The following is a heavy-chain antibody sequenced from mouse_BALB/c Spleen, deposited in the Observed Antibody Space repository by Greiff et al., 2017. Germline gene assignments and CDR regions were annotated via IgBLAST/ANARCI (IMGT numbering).Heavy chain of an antibody. CDR1: GYTFTSYV. CDR2: INPYNDGT. J-gene: IGHJ3*01. CDR3: ARGLYDGYYGFAY. D-gene: IGHD2-3*01. Sequence: LVESGPELVKPGASVKMSCKASGYTFTSYVMHWVKQKPGQGLEWIGYINPYNDGTKYNEKFKGKATLTSDKSSSTAYMELSSLTSEDSAVYYCARGLYDGYYGFAYWGQGTLVTVSA. V-gene: IGHV1-14*01.